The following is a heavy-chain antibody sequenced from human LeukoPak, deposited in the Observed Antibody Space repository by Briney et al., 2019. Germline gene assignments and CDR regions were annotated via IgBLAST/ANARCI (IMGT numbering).Heavy chain of an antibody. CDR1: GYSITSGYN. Sequence: PSETLSLTCTVSGYSITSGYNWAWIRQPPGKVLEWIGSIYHSGSAYYNPSLKSRVTISVDTSKNQFSLKLSSVTAADTAVYYCVRYCSSTTCYTRVVDYWGQGTLVTVSS. CDR3: VRYCSSTTCYTRVVDY. V-gene: IGHV4-38-2*02. CDR2: IYHSGSA. J-gene: IGHJ4*02. D-gene: IGHD2-2*02.